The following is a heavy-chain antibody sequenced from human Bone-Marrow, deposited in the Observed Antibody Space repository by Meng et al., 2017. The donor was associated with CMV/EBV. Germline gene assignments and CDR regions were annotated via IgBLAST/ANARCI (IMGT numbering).Heavy chain of an antibody. V-gene: IGHV4-34*01. Sequence: QVQLQQGGAGLLKPSETLSLTCAVYGGSFSGYYWSWIRQPPGKGLEWIGEINHSGSTNYNPSLKSRVTISVDTSKNQFSLKLSSVTAADTAVYYCARAQAVAGRFCVYWGQGTLVTVSS. CDR2: INHSGST. D-gene: IGHD6-19*01. J-gene: IGHJ4*02. CDR3: ARAQAVAGRFCVY. CDR1: GGSFSGYY.